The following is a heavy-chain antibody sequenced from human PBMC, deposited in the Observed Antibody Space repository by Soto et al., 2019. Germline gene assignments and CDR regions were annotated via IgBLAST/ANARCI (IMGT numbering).Heavy chain of an antibody. Sequence: GGSLRLSCAASGFTFSSYAMSWVRQAPGKGLEWVSAISDSGGSTYYADSVKGRFTISRDNSKNTLYLQMNSLRAEDTAVYYCAKDPDPYSNYYFDYWGQGTLVTVSS. V-gene: IGHV3-23*01. CDR2: ISDSGGST. CDR1: GFTFSSYA. J-gene: IGHJ4*02. CDR3: AKDPDPYSNYYFDY. D-gene: IGHD4-4*01.